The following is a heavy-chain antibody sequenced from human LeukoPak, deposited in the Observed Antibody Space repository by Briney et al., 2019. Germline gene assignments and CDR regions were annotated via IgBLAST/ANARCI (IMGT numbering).Heavy chain of an antibody. CDR3: ARRFRLLSDAFDI. V-gene: IGHV4-39*07. CDR2: IYYSGST. D-gene: IGHD3-9*01. J-gene: IGHJ3*02. CDR1: GDSISSSSYY. Sequence: SETLSLTCTVSGDSISSSSYYWGWIRQPPGKGLEWIGNIYYSGSTNYNPSLKSRVTISVDTSKNQFSLKLSSVTAADTAVYYCARRFRLLSDAFDIWGQGTMVTVSS.